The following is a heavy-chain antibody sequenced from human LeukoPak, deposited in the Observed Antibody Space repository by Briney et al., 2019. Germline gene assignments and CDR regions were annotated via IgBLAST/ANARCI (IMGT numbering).Heavy chain of an antibody. D-gene: IGHD3-22*01. J-gene: IGHJ4*02. V-gene: IGHV1-2*02. CDR1: GYRFTDYY. Sequence: ASVKVSCKASGYRFTDYYVHWVRQAPGQGLEWMGWINPEIGGTNYAQKFQDRVSMTRDTSISTTYMELSRLRSDDTAVYYCARYYYDSSGYYPHDYWGQGTLVTVSS. CDR3: ARYYYDSSGYYPHDY. CDR2: INPEIGGT.